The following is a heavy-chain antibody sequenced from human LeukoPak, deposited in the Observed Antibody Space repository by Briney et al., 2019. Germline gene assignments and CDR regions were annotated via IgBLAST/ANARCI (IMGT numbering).Heavy chain of an antibody. CDR3: AKDLRDILTGPSSYYYGMDV. Sequence: GRSLRLSCAASGFTFSSYGMHWVRQAPGKGLEWVAVISYAGSNKYYADSVQGRFTISRDNSKNTLYLKMNSLRAEDTAVYYCAKDLRDILTGPSSYYYGMDVWGKGTTVTVSS. J-gene: IGHJ6*04. CDR1: GFTFSSYG. CDR2: ISYAGSNK. D-gene: IGHD3-9*01. V-gene: IGHV3-30*18.